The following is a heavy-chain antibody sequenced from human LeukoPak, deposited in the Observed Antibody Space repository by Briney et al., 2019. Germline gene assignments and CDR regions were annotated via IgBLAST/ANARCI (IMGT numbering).Heavy chain of an antibody. CDR3: ASLSGWLRDY. Sequence: SETLSLTCAVSGYSISSGYYWGWIRQPPGKGLEWIGSICHSGSTYYNPSLKSRVTISVDTSKNQFSLKLSSVTAADTAVYYCASLSGWLRDYWGQGTLVTVSS. CDR1: GYSISSGYY. V-gene: IGHV4-38-2*01. J-gene: IGHJ4*02. D-gene: IGHD6-19*01. CDR2: ICHSGST.